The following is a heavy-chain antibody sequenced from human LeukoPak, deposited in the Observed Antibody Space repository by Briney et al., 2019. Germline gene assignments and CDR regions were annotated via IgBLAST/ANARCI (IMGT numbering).Heavy chain of an antibody. V-gene: IGHV1-8*01. Sequence: ASVKVSCKASGYTFTSYDINWVRQATGQGLEWMGWMNPNSGNTGYAQKFQGRVTMTRNTSISTAYMELSSLRSEDTAVYYCARGGPLYCSGGSCYSLPKLPADYWGQGTLVTVSS. D-gene: IGHD2-15*01. CDR1: GYTFTSYD. CDR2: MNPNSGNT. CDR3: ARGGPLYCSGGSCYSLPKLPADY. J-gene: IGHJ4*02.